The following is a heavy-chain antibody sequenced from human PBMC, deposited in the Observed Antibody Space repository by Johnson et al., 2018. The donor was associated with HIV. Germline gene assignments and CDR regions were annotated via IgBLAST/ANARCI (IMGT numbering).Heavy chain of an antibody. Sequence: MQLVESGGGLVKPGGSLRLSCAASGFTFSNAWMSWVRQAPGKGLEWVGRIKSKTDGGTTDYAAPVKGRFTISRDNSENTVYLQMNSLRAEDTAVYFCARVPRKGVTPDAFDIWGQGTMVIV. D-gene: IGHD2-21*02. CDR3: ARVPRKGVTPDAFDI. CDR1: GFTFSNAW. J-gene: IGHJ3*02. CDR2: IKSKTDGGTT. V-gene: IGHV3-15*01.